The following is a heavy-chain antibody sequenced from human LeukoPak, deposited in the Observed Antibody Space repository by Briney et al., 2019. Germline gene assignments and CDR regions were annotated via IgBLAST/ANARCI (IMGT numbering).Heavy chain of an antibody. Sequence: ASVKVSCKASGYTFTSYGITWLRQAPGQGLEWMGWISVFNGKTHYEENLQGRVTMTTDTSTNTAYMELRNLRSDDTAVFYCARGEGYGDYWGQGSLVTVSS. J-gene: IGHJ4*02. D-gene: IGHD5-12*01. CDR2: ISVFNGKT. CDR3: ARGEGYGDY. V-gene: IGHV1-18*01. CDR1: GYTFTSYG.